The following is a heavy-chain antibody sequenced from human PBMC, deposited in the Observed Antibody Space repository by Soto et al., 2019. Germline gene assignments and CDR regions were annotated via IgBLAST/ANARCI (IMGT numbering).Heavy chain of an antibody. V-gene: IGHV4-59*12. Sequence: LSLTCTVSGGSLSSYYWTWIRQSPGKGLEWIGYVYFSGNTNYNPSLKSRVTISVDRSKNQFSLNLTSVTAADTAVYYCARDYYGMDVWGQGTTVTVSS. CDR2: VYFSGNT. CDR1: GGSLSSYY. CDR3: ARDYYGMDV. J-gene: IGHJ6*02.